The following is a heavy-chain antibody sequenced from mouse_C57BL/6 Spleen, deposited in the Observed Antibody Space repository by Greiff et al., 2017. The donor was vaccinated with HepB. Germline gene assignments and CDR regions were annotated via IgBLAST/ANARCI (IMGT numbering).Heavy chain of an antibody. D-gene: IGHD2-2*01. Sequence: EVKLQESGAELVRPGASVKLSCTASGFNIKDYYMHWVKQRPEQGLEWIGRIDPEDGDTEYAPKFQGKATMTADTSSNTAYLQLSSLTSEDTAVYYCTTDLYYGYSWFAYWGQGTLVTVSA. CDR3: TTDLYYGYSWFAY. J-gene: IGHJ3*01. CDR1: GFNIKDYY. CDR2: IDPEDGDT. V-gene: IGHV14-1*01.